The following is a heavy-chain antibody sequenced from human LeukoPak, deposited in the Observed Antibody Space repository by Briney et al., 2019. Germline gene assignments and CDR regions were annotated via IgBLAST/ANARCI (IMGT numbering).Heavy chain of an antibody. V-gene: IGHV1-69*13. D-gene: IGHD2-2*01. J-gene: IGHJ4*02. Sequence: SVKVSCKASGGTFSSYAISWVRQAPGQGLEWMGGIIPIFGTANYAQKFQGRVTITADESTSTAYMELSSLRSEDPAVYYCARERYCSSTSCYRAYYFDYWGQGTLVTVSS. CDR2: IIPIFGTA. CDR3: ARERYCSSTSCYRAYYFDY. CDR1: GGTFSSYA.